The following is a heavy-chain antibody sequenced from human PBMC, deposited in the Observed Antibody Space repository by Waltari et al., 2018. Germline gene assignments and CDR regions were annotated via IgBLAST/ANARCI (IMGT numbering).Heavy chain of an antibody. CDR3: ARADTSTSYFYYYMDV. CDR1: VASTSPSY. J-gene: IGHJ6*03. Sequence: QVQLQDSGPGLVKPSGTLPLTCTVSVASTSPSYWSWVRQSPGKGLEWIGYIHYSGSSVYNPSLRSRVAISLDTPNNQFSLRLRSVTAADAAIYYCARADTSTSYFYYYMDVWGKGTTVTVSS. V-gene: IGHV4-59*01. D-gene: IGHD1-26*01. CDR2: IHYSGSS.